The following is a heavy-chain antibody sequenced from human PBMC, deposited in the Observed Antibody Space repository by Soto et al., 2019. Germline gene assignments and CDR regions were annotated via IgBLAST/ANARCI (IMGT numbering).Heavy chain of an antibody. CDR1: AFSFSNYG. D-gene: IGHD5-18*01. CDR2: ISDDRNNK. Sequence: QVQVVESGGGVVQPGRSLRLSCAASAFSFSNYGIHWVRQAPGKGLEWVAVISDDRNNKYYADSVKGRFTISRDNSKNTLYLQMNSLRPEDTAVYYCAKGRREYTFGHMAAHYGMDVWGQGTTVTVSS. CDR3: AKGRREYTFGHMAAHYGMDV. V-gene: IGHV3-30*18. J-gene: IGHJ6*02.